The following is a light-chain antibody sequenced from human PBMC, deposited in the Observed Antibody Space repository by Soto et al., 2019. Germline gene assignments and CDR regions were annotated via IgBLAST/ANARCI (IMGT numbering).Light chain of an antibody. CDR1: QSISSN. J-gene: IGKJ4*02. Sequence: EKMMKQSPATLTAYPGGSGTLSCRDSQSISSNLAWYQQKPGQAPRLLIYGASTRATGIPARFGGSGSGTEFTLTDTTPQAEDFASCYCQQYDFWPLTFSGGTRVEIK. CDR3: QQYDFWPLT. V-gene: IGKV3-15*01. CDR2: GAS.